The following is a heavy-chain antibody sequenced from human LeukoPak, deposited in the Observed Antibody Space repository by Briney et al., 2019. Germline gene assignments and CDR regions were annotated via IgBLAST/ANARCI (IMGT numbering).Heavy chain of an antibody. Sequence: ASVKVSCKASGYTFTSYCVSWVRQAPGQGLEWMGWISGYKGNTNYAQNLQGRVTMTTDTSTSTAYMELRSLRSDDTAVYYCARLKGYDSSGYHDYWGQGTLVTVSS. V-gene: IGHV1-18*01. CDR1: GYTFTSYC. J-gene: IGHJ4*02. CDR2: ISGYKGNT. D-gene: IGHD3-22*01. CDR3: ARLKGYDSSGYHDY.